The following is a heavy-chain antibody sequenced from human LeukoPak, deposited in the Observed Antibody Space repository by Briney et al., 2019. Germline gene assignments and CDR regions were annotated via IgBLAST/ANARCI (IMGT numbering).Heavy chain of an antibody. J-gene: IGHJ4*02. CDR1: GFTFSSYS. Sequence: GGSLRLSCAASGFTFSSYSMNWVRQAPGKGREWVSSISSSSSYIYYADSVKGRFTISRDNAKNSLYLQMNSLRAEDTAVYYCARELSLVAAAGTDDWGQGTLVTVSS. CDR2: ISSSSSYI. D-gene: IGHD6-13*01. V-gene: IGHV3-21*01. CDR3: ARELSLVAAAGTDD.